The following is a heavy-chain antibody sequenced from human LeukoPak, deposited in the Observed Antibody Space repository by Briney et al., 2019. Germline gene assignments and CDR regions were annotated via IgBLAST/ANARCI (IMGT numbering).Heavy chain of an antibody. CDR1: GVSISSHY. CDR3: SRGGQGLSDN. D-gene: IGHD3-10*01. V-gene: IGHV4-59*11. CDR2: IHYRGIT. J-gene: IGHJ4*02. Sequence: SETLSLTCTVSGVSISSHYWNWIRQTPGKGLEWIGYIHYRGITNYNPSLKSRVTISADTFKHHFSLTLNSVTAADTAVYYCSRGGQGLSDNWGQGILATVSS.